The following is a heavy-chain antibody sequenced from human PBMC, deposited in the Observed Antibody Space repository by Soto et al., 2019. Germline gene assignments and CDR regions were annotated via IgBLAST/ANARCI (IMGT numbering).Heavy chain of an antibody. CDR1: GFTFPTYA. Sequence: EVQLLESGGDLVQPGGSLRLSCAASGFTFPTYAMTWVRRAPGKGLEWVSTITHSSDGSYYADSVMGRFTISRDNSKNTRGGRRSGLRAADTAVYYCARGGPRDGSRDLAHWSQGTQVTVSS. J-gene: IGHJ1*01. V-gene: IGHV3-23*01. CDR3: ARGGPRDGSRDLAH. CDR2: ITHSSDGS. D-gene: IGHD3-10*01.